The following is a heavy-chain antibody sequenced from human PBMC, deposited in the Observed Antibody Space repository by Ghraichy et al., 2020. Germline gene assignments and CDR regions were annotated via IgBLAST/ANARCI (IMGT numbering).Heavy chain of an antibody. CDR3: CISSTTVTTRTLDY. CDR2: INHGGTT. Sequence: SETLSLTCTVNGGSLAVYFCTWIRQPPGKGLEWIGEINHGGTTEYNPSLKSRVTISGDTSKKQFSLNLRSVTAADTAVYYCCISSTTVTTRTLDYWGQGTLVTVSS. V-gene: IGHV4-34*01. J-gene: IGHJ4*02. CDR1: GGSLAVYF. D-gene: IGHD4-17*01.